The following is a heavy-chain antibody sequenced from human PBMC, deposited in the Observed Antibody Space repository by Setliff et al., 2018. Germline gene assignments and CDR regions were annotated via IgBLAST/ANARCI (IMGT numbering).Heavy chain of an antibody. D-gene: IGHD3-3*01. CDR2: IYTSWST. CDR1: GDSISSRPFY. CDR3: ARMTGFQYVDV. Sequence: SETLSLTCTVSGDSISSRPFYWGWFRQPAGKELEWIGQIYTSWSTIYNPSLKSRVTILLDTSKNQFSLTLTSVTAADTAVYYCARMTGFQYVDVWGKGTTVTVSS. J-gene: IGHJ6*03. V-gene: IGHV4-61*09.